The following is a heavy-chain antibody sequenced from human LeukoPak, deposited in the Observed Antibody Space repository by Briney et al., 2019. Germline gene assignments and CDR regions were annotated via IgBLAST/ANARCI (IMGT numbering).Heavy chain of an antibody. V-gene: IGHV4-59*01. Sequence: SETLSLTCTVSGTSISGYYWSWIRQPPGKGLEWIGYIYYSGSTNYNPSLKSRVTISVDTSKNQFSLKLSSVTAADTAVYYCAREGYCSGGSCHNWFDPWGQGTLVTVSS. D-gene: IGHD2-15*01. CDR3: AREGYCSGGSCHNWFDP. CDR1: GTSISGYY. CDR2: IYYSGST. J-gene: IGHJ5*02.